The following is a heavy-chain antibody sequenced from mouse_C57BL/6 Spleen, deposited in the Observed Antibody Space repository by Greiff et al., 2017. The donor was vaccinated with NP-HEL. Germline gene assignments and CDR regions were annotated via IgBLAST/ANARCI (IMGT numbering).Heavy chain of an antibody. V-gene: IGHV5-17*01. CDR3: ARPPTYSTYAMDY. J-gene: IGHJ4*01. D-gene: IGHD2-5*01. CDR2: ISSGSSTI. Sequence: EVHLVESGGGLVKPGGSLKLSCAASGFTFSDYGMHWVRQAPEKGLEWVAYISSGSSTIYYADTVKGRFTISRDNAKNTLFLQRTSLRSEDTAMYYCARPPTYSTYAMDYWGQGTSVTVSS. CDR1: GFTFSDYG.